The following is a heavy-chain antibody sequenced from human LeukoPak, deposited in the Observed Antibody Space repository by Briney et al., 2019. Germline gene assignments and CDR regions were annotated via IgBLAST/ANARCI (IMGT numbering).Heavy chain of an antibody. D-gene: IGHD5-18*01. CDR2: ISGSGGST. CDR3: AKHLILYTGMASGYLDY. V-gene: IGHV3-23*01. Sequence: PGGSLRLSCAASGFTFSSYAMSWVRQAPGKGLEWVSAISGSGGSTFYADSVKGRFTISRDSSKNTLYLQMNSLRAEDTAVYYCAKHLILYTGMASGYLDYWGQGTLVTVSS. CDR1: GFTFSSYA. J-gene: IGHJ4*02.